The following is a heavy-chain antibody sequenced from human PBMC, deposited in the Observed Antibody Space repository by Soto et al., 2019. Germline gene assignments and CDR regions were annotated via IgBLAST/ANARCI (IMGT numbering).Heavy chain of an antibody. D-gene: IGHD1-1*01. CDR2: RYSTGTT. J-gene: IGHJ5*02. CDR1: GYSISSGYI. Sequence: SETLSLTSTLSGYSISSGYIWGWVRRPPGQGLEWIGSRYSTGTTYYNPSLRRRVRMSVDTSKNQLSLVLRSVTAADTAVYYCVARATVVNSPWFDPWGQGTQVTVSS. CDR3: VARATVVNSPWFDP. V-gene: IGHV4-38-2*02.